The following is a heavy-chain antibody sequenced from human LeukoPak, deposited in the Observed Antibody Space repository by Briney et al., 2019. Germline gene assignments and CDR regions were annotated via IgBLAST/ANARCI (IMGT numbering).Heavy chain of an antibody. D-gene: IGHD5-24*01. Sequence: GGSLRLSCAASGFTFSNAWMSWVRQAPGKGLEWVGRIKSKTDGGTTDYAAPVKGRFTISRDDSKNTLYLQMSSLKSEDTAVYYCTTEVVGEMATMFFDYWGQGTLVTVSS. J-gene: IGHJ4*02. CDR3: TTEVVGEMATMFFDY. V-gene: IGHV3-15*01. CDR2: IKSKTDGGTT. CDR1: GFTFSNAW.